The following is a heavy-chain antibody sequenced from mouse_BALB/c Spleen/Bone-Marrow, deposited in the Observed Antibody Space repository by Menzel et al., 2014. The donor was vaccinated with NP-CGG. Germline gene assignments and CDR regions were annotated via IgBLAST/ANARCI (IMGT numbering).Heavy chain of an antibody. V-gene: IGHV1-7*01. CDR3: ASYRFAY. D-gene: IGHD2-10*01. CDR2: INPSTGYT. J-gene: IGHJ3*01. Sequence: VQLQQSGAELAKPGASMKMSCKASDYTFTNYWMHWVKQRPGQGLEWIGYINPSTGYTEYNQKFKDKATLTADKSSSTAHMQLSGLTSEDSAVYYCASYRFAYWGQGTLVTVSA. CDR1: DYTFTNYW.